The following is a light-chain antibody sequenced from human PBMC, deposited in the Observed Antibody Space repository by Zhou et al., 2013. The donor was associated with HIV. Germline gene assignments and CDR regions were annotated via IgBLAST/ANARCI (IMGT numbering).Light chain of an antibody. CDR1: QDIATK. Sequence: EVVLAQSPDTLSVSPGERAALSCRASQDIATKLAWYQQKPGQAPRLLIYAASSLHRGVPSRFSGSGSGTDFTLTITNLQPEDFATYFCQQTYTYPRDTFGQGT. V-gene: IGKV3-15*01. CDR2: AAS. CDR3: QQTYTYPRDT. J-gene: IGKJ2*01.